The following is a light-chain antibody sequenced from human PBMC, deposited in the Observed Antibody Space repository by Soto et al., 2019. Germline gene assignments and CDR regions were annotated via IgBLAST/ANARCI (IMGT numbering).Light chain of an antibody. Sequence: AIPMTQSPSSLSPSVGDRATISCRASQSISNALGWYQQKPGKAPKLLIYDASNLQSGVPPRFSGSGSGTEFTLTISNLQPDDFATDFCQQYNNYPSTFGQGTKVDIK. CDR3: QQYNNYPST. J-gene: IGKJ1*01. CDR2: DAS. CDR1: QSISNA. V-gene: IGKV1D-13*01.